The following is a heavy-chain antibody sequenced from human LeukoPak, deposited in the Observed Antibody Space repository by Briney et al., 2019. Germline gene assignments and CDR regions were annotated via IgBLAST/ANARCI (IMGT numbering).Heavy chain of an antibody. CDR2: INPNSGGT. J-gene: IGHJ2*01. CDR3: ARAYCGGDCYRSRPWYFDL. V-gene: IGHV1-2*04. D-gene: IGHD2-21*02. CDR1: GYTFTGYY. Sequence: ASVKVSCKASGYTFTGYYKHWVRQAPGQGLEWMGWINPNSGGTNYAQKFQGWVTMTRDTSISTAYMELSRLRSDDTAVYYCARAYCGGDCYRSRPWYFDLWGRGTLVTVSS.